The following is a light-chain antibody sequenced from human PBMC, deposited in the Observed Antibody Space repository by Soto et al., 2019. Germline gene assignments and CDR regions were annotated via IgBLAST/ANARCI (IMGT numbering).Light chain of an antibody. CDR3: CSYAGSITWV. CDR1: SSDVGKYNF. J-gene: IGLJ3*02. V-gene: IGLV2-23*01. Sequence: QSALTQPASVSGSPGQSITISCTGTSSDVGKYNFVSWYQQHPGKAPKLMIYEGSKRPSGVSNRFSGAKSGKTASLTISGLQAEDEADYYCCSYAGSITWVFGGGTKLTVL. CDR2: EGS.